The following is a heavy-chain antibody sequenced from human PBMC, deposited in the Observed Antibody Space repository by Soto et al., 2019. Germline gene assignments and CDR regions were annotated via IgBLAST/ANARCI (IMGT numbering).Heavy chain of an antibody. CDR3: AKLSGGSFDSCVDY. D-gene: IGHD2-15*01. CDR2: IGGSGGST. J-gene: IGHJ4*02. Sequence: EVQLLESGGGLVQPAGSLRLSCAASGFTFNSYAMSWDRHAPGKGLEWVSAIGGSGGSTYYTDSVKDRFTISRDNSKNTLDLHINSLRTEDTAVYYCAKLSGGSFDSCVDYWGQGSPVTVSS. V-gene: IGHV3-23*01. CDR1: GFTFNSYA.